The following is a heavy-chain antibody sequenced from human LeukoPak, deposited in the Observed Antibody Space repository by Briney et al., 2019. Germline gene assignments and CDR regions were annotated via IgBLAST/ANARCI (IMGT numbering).Heavy chain of an antibody. Sequence: ASVKVSCKASGYTFSGYYMHWVRQAPGHGLEWMGWINPNSGGTNYAQKFQGRVTMTRDTSISTAYMELIRLRSADTAVYYCARVGRAFTARSSFFDYWGQGTLATVPS. J-gene: IGHJ4*02. CDR3: ARVGRAFTARSSFFDY. V-gene: IGHV1-2*02. D-gene: IGHD6-6*01. CDR2: INPNSGGT. CDR1: GYTFSGYY.